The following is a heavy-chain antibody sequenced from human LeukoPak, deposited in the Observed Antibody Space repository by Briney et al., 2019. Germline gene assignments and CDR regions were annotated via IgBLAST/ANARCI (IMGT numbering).Heavy chain of an antibody. V-gene: IGHV4-4*02. CDR3: ARDSQAAHYYDSSGYTQPLDY. Sequence: PSETLSLTCAVSGGSISSSNWWSWVRQPPGKGLEWIGEIYHSGSTNYNPSLKSRVTISVDKSKNQFSLKLSSVTAADTAVYYCARDSQAAHYYDSSGYTQPLDYWGQGTLVTVSS. J-gene: IGHJ4*02. CDR2: IYHSGST. D-gene: IGHD3-22*01. CDR1: GGSISSSNW.